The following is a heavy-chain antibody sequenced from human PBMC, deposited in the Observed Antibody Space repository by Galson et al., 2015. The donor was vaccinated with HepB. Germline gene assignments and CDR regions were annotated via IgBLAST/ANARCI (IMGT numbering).Heavy chain of an antibody. CDR3: ARDLSSCGPPDFEY. D-gene: IGHD6-13*01. V-gene: IGHV3-30*03. CDR1: GFTFTNYG. J-gene: IGHJ4*02. CDR2: ISYDGTNI. Sequence: SLRLSCAASGFTFTNYGMHWVRQAPGKGLEWVAFISYDGTNIYYADAVKGRFTISRGHSKDTLYVQMNGLRGEDTAVYYCARDLSSCGPPDFEYWGQGTQVTV.